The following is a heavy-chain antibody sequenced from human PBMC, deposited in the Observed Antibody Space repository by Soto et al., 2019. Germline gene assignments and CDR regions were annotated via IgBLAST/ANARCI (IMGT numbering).Heavy chain of an antibody. CDR1: GYDFATYW. Sequence: PGESLKISCKGSGYDFATYWIGWVRQMPGKGLEWMGIIYPGDSDTKYSPSFQGQVTISVDKSISTAYLQWSSLKASDTAMYYCARQRYSSGPTDNDMDVWGQGTTVTVSS. D-gene: IGHD6-19*01. V-gene: IGHV5-51*01. CDR3: ARQRYSSGPTDNDMDV. J-gene: IGHJ6*02. CDR2: IYPGDSDT.